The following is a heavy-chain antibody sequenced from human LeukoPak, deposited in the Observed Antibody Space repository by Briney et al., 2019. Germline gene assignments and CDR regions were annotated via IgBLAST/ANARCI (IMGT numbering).Heavy chain of an antibody. Sequence: GGSRILSCAASGFTFSSYSMNWVRQAPGKGLEGVSSISSSGTYIYYADSVKGRFTISGDNAKNSLYLQMNSLRAEDTAVYYCAREELGDYDWYFDLWGRGTLVTVSS. D-gene: IGHD4-17*01. CDR1: GFTFSSYS. CDR3: AREELGDYDWYFDL. J-gene: IGHJ2*01. V-gene: IGHV3-21*01. CDR2: ISSSGTYI.